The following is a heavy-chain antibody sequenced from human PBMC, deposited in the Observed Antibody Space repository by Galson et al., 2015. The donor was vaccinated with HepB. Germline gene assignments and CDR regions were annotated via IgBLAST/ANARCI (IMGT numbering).Heavy chain of an antibody. Sequence: SLRLSCAASGFTFSSYGMHWVRQAPGKGLEWVAVIWYDGSNKYYADSVKGRFTISRDNSKNTLYLQMNSLRAEDTAVYYCARGPRRHDYGFTAFDYWGQGTLVTVSS. D-gene: IGHD4-17*01. V-gene: IGHV3-33*01. CDR2: IWYDGSNK. J-gene: IGHJ4*02. CDR3: ARGPRRHDYGFTAFDY. CDR1: GFTFSSYG.